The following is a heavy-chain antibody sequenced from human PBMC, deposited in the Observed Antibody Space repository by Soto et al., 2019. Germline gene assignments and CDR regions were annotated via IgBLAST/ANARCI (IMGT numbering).Heavy chain of an antibody. D-gene: IGHD3-3*01. V-gene: IGHV1-18*01. CDR1: GYTFTSYG. J-gene: IGHJ4*02. CDR2: ISAYNGNT. Sequence: GASVKVSCKASGYTFTSYGISWVRQAPGQGLEWMGWISAYNGNTNYAQKLQGRVTMTTDTSTSTAYMELRSLRSDDTAVYYCARESEYYDFRPDLFDYWGQGTLVTVSS. CDR3: ARESEYYDFRPDLFDY.